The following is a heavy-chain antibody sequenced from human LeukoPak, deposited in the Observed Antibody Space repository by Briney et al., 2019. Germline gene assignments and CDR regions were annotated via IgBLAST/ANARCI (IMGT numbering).Heavy chain of an antibody. D-gene: IGHD2-2*01. CDR3: AKDPRWVVVVPGWYFDY. Sequence: GGSLRLSCAASGFTFSSYGMHWVRQAPGKGLEWVAFIRYDGSNKHYADSVKGRFTISRDNSKNTLYLQMNSLRAEDTAVYYCAKDPRWVVVVPGWYFDYWGQGTLVTVSS. CDR1: GFTFSSYG. J-gene: IGHJ4*02. CDR2: IRYDGSNK. V-gene: IGHV3-30*02.